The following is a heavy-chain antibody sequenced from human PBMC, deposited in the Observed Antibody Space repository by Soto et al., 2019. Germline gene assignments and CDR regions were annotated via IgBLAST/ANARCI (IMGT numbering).Heavy chain of an antibody. D-gene: IGHD6-19*01. Sequence: SETLSLTCTVSGGSISSYYWSWIRQPPGKGLEWIGYIYYSGSTNYNPSLKSRVTISVDTSKNQFSLKLSSVTAADTAVYYCARGVVRGSGWYLQTYYYYYGMDVWGQGTTVTSP. CDR2: IYYSGST. V-gene: IGHV4-59*01. J-gene: IGHJ6*02. CDR1: GGSISSYY. CDR3: ARGVVRGSGWYLQTYYYYYGMDV.